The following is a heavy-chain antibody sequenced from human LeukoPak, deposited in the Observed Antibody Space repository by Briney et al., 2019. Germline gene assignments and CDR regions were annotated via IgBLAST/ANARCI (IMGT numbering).Heavy chain of an antibody. CDR3: ARDEARVLDY. CDR1: GGSIRNYY. J-gene: IGHJ4*02. V-gene: IGHV4-59*01. Sequence: PSETLSLTCPVSGGSIRNYYWSWIRQPPGKGLEWIGYIYYRGNTHYNPSLKSRVTISVDTSKNQFSLKLSSVTAADTAVYYCARDEARVLDYWGQGTLVTVSS. CDR2: IYYRGNT.